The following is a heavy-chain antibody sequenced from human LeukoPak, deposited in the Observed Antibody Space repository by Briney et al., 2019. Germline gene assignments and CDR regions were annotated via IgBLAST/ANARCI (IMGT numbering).Heavy chain of an antibody. Sequence: PGGSLRLSCAASGFTFDDYAMHWVRQAPGKGLEWVSGISWNSGSIGYADSVKGRFTISRDNAKNSLYLQMNSLRAEDTALYYCAKVHVEKVIPYSSSWYYFDYWGQGTLVTVSS. CDR3: AKVHVEKVIPYSSSWYYFDY. D-gene: IGHD6-13*01. CDR1: GFTFDDYA. CDR2: ISWNSGSI. J-gene: IGHJ4*02. V-gene: IGHV3-9*01.